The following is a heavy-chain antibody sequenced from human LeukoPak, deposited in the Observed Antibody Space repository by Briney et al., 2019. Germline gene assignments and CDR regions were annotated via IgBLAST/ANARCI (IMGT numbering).Heavy chain of an antibody. CDR3: ARDGSSSWYRKNWFDY. V-gene: IGHV3-7*01. Sequence: GGSLRLSCAASGFTFSSYWMSWVRQAPGKGLEWVANIKQDGSEKYYADSVKGRFTISRDNSKNTLYLQMNSLRAEDTAVYYCARDGSSSWYRKNWFDYWGQGTLVTVSS. D-gene: IGHD6-13*01. J-gene: IGHJ4*02. CDR1: GFTFSSYW. CDR2: IKQDGSEK.